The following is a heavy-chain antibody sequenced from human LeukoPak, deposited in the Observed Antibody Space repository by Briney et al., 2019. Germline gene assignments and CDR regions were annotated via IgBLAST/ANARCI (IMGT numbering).Heavy chain of an antibody. CDR1: GFIFSNYA. CDR2: IGGRDGGT. CDR3: AKWGDYDILTGYYDSDY. J-gene: IGHJ4*02. D-gene: IGHD3-9*01. Sequence: GASLRLSCAASGFIFSNYAMSWVRQAPGKGLEWVSAIGGRDGGTYYADSVKGRFTVSRDDPKNTLYLQTNTLRAEDTAVYYCAKWGDYDILTGYYDSDYWGQGTLVTVSS. V-gene: IGHV3-23*01.